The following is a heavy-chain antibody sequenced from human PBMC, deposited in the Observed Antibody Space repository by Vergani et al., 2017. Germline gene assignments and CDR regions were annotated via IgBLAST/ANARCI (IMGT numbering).Heavy chain of an antibody. CDR3: ALRGRPPRDPVDHRDY. CDR1: GGSISSSSYY. Sequence: QLQLQESGPGLVKPSETLSLTCTVSGGSISSSSYYWGWIRQPPGKGLEWIGSIYYSGSTYYNPSLKSRVTISVDTSRSQFSLKLSSVTAADTAVYYCALRGRPPRDPVDHRDYWGQGTLVTVSS. CDR2: IYYSGST. V-gene: IGHV4-39*01. J-gene: IGHJ4*02. D-gene: IGHD5-12*01.